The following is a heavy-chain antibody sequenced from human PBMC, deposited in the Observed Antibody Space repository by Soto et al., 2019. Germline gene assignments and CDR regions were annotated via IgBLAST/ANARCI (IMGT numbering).Heavy chain of an antibody. Sequence: ASVKVSCKASGYTFTGYYMHCVRQAPGQGLEWMGWINPNSGGTNYAQKFQGWVTMTRDTSISTAYMELSRLRSDDTAVYYCARKGNQGYCTNGVCSYGMDVWGQGTTVTVSS. D-gene: IGHD2-8*01. J-gene: IGHJ6*02. CDR1: GYTFTGYY. CDR3: ARKGNQGYCTNGVCSYGMDV. V-gene: IGHV1-2*04. CDR2: INPNSGGT.